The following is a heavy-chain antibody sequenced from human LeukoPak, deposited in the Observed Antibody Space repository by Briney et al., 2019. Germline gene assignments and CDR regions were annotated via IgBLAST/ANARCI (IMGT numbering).Heavy chain of an antibody. D-gene: IGHD4-17*01. J-gene: IGHJ6*02. V-gene: IGHV4-4*02. Sequence: SGTLSLTCAVSGGSISSSNWWSWVRPPPGKGLEWIGEIYHSGSTNYNPSLKSRVTISVDKSKNQFSLKLSSVTAADTAVYYCARGSRGDYGDTYGMDVWGQGTTVTVSS. CDR3: ARGSRGDYGDTYGMDV. CDR1: GGSISSSNW. CDR2: IYHSGST.